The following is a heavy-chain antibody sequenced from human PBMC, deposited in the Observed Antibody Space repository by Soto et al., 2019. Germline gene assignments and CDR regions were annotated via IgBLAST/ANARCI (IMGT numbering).Heavy chain of an antibody. Sequence: EVQLVESGGGLVKPGGSLRLSCVASGFTFSTYTMSWVRQAPGRGLEWVSSITSAGSFTYYADSVKRRFTISRDNAGNSLYLEMNSRSAVDTAVYYCAREGYFDSPDRCFDFCGQGTLVTVSS. J-gene: IGHJ4*02. V-gene: IGHV3-21*02. CDR2: ITSAGSFT. CDR1: GFTFSTYT. CDR3: AREGYFDSPDRCFDF. D-gene: IGHD3-22*01.